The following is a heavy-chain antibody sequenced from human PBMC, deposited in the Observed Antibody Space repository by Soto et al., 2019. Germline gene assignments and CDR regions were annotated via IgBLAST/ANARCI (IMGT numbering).Heavy chain of an antibody. V-gene: IGHV1-2*04. D-gene: IGHD2-2*01. CDR2: INPNSGGT. J-gene: IGHJ6*02. Sequence: ASVKVSCKASGYTFTGYYMHWVRQAPGQGLEWMGWINPNSGGTNYAQKFQGWVTMTRDTSISTAYMELSRLRSDDTAVYYCARARSNGPIVVVPADPLRPDYGMDVWGQGTTVTVSS. CDR1: GYTFTGYY. CDR3: ARARSNGPIVVVPADPLRPDYGMDV.